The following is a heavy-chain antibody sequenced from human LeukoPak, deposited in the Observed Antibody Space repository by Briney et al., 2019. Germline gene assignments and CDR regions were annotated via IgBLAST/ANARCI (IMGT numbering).Heavy chain of an antibody. D-gene: IGHD3-10*01. J-gene: IGHJ1*01. Sequence: PGGSLRLSCAASGFTFSSYSMNWVRQAPGKGLEWVSSISSSSSYIYYADSVKGRFTISRDNAKNSLYLQMNSLRAEDTAVYYCARARNTMVQGFNLWGQGTLVTVSS. CDR1: GFTFSSYS. CDR3: ARARNTMVQGFNL. CDR2: ISSSSSYI. V-gene: IGHV3-21*01.